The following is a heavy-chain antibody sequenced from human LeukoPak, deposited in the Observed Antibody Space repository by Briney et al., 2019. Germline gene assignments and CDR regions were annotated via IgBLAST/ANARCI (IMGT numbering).Heavy chain of an antibody. CDR3: ARSIAVAGDY. J-gene: IGHJ4*02. CDR2: ISSSSSYI. V-gene: IGHV3-21*01. Sequence: GGSLRLSCAASGFTFSSYSMNWVRQAPGKGLEWVSSISSSSSYIYYADSVKGRFTISRDNAKNSLYLQMNSLRAGDTAVYYCARSIAVAGDYWGQGTLVTASS. D-gene: IGHD6-19*01. CDR1: GFTFSSYS.